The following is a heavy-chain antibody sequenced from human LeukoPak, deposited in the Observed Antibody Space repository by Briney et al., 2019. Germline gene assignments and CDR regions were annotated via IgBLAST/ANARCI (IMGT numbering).Heavy chain of an antibody. V-gene: IGHV7-4-1*02. J-gene: IGHJ4*02. CDR1: GYTFTGYY. Sequence: ASVKVSCKASGYTFTGYYMHWVRQAPGQGLEWMGWINTNTGNPTYAQGFTGRFVFSLDTSVSTAYLQISSLKAEDTAVYYCARDPRVGYFDWLLREYYFDYWGQGTLVTVSS. D-gene: IGHD3-9*01. CDR3: ARDPRVGYFDWLLREYYFDY. CDR2: INTNTGNP.